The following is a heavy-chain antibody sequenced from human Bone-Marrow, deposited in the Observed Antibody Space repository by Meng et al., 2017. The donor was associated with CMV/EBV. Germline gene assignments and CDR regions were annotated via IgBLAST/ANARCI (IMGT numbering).Heavy chain of an antibody. CDR2: IIPIFGTA. CDR1: RYTFTKYF. J-gene: IGHJ4*02. V-gene: IGHV1-69*05. CDR3: ARGNYDFWSQFDY. D-gene: IGHD3-3*01. Sequence: SVKVSCKASRYTFTKYFTQWVRQAPGQGLEWMGGIIPIFGTANYAQKFQGRVTITTDESTSTAYMELSSLRSEDTAVYYCARGNYDFWSQFDYWGQGTLVTVSS.